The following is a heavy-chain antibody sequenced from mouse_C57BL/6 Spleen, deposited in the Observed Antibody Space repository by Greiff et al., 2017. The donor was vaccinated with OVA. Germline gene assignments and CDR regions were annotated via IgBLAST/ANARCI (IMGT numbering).Heavy chain of an antibody. Sequence: EVQLVESGGGLVKPGGSLKLSCAASGFTFSSYAMSWVRQTPEKRLEWVATISDGGSYTYSPDNVKGRFTISRDNAKNNLYLQMSHLKSEDTAMYYCARDGGEYFDYWGQCTTLTVSS. CDR2: ISDGGSYT. J-gene: IGHJ2*01. CDR1: GFTFSSYA. CDR3: ARDGGEYFDY. V-gene: IGHV5-4*01.